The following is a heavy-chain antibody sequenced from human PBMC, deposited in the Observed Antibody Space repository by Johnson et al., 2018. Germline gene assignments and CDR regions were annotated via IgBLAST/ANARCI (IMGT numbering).Heavy chain of an antibody. CDR1: GFTFSSYG. J-gene: IGHJ6*04. D-gene: IGHD6-13*01. Sequence: QVQLVQSGGGVVQPGRSXRLSCAASGFTFSSYGMHWVRQAPGKGLEWVAVIRYDGSNKYYADSLKGLFTISRDNSKTTLYLQMNSLRAEDTAVYYFAKDLWQLVKPDVWGKGTTVTVSS. CDR3: AKDLWQLVKPDV. V-gene: IGHV3-33*06. CDR2: IRYDGSNK.